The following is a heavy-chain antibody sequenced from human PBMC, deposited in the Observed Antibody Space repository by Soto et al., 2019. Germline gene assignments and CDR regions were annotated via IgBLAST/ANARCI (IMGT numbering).Heavy chain of an antibody. Sequence: PSETLSLTCTVSGDSISSYYWSWIRQPPGKGLEWIGYIYNSGSTNYNPSLESRVTISVDTSKSQFSLKLNSVTPADTAVYYCATMSIAASLDFWGQGTLVTV. V-gene: IGHV4-59*01. D-gene: IGHD6-6*01. CDR3: ATMSIAASLDF. CDR1: GDSISSYY. CDR2: IYNSGST. J-gene: IGHJ4*02.